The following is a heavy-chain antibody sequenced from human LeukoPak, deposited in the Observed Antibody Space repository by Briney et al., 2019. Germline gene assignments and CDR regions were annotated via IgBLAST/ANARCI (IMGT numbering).Heavy chain of an antibody. CDR1: GFTFSSYA. J-gene: IGHJ4*02. CDR3: ARAIQLWDYFDH. D-gene: IGHD5-18*01. V-gene: IGHV3-64*01. Sequence: GGSLRLSCAASGFTFSSYAMHWVRQAPGKGLEYVSAISSNGGSTYYANSVKGRFTISRDNSKNTLYLQMGSLRAEDMAVYYCARAIQLWDYFDHWGQGTLVTVSS. CDR2: ISSNGGST.